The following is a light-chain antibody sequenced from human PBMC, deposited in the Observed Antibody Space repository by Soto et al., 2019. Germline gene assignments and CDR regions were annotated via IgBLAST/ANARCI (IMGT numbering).Light chain of an antibody. J-gene: IGLJ2*01. V-gene: IGLV7-46*01. CDR2: DTS. CDR3: LLSYGGARXX. Sequence: QAVVTQEPSLTVSPGGTVTLTCASSTGAVTSGHYPYWFQQKPGQAPRTLIYDTSNKHSWTPARFSGSLLGGKPALTLSGAQPEDEAEYFCLLSYGGARXXXXGXTKLXVL. CDR1: TGAVTSGHY.